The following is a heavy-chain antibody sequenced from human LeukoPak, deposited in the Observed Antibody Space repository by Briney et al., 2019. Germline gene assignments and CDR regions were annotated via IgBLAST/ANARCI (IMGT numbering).Heavy chain of an antibody. V-gene: IGHV1-69*04. D-gene: IGHD2-2*01. Sequence: SVKVSCKASGGTFSSYTISWVRHAPGQGLEWMGRIIPILGIANYAQKFQGRVTITADKSTSTASMELSSLRSEDTAVYYCAREGYCSSTSCSSFDYWGQGTLVTVSS. CDR2: IIPILGIA. CDR1: GGTFSSYT. CDR3: AREGYCSSTSCSSFDY. J-gene: IGHJ4*02.